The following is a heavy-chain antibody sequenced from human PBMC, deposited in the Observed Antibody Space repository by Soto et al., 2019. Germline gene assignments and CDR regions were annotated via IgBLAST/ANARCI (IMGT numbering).Heavy chain of an antibody. Sequence: RLSCAASGFTFSSYAMTWVRQAPGKGLEWVSTISGSGGSTYYADSVKGRFTISRDNSKNTLYLQMNSLRAEDTAVYYCAKGNYDILTGSLGFFDSWGQGALVTVSS. J-gene: IGHJ4*02. CDR1: GFTFSSYA. CDR2: ISGSGGST. D-gene: IGHD3-9*01. CDR3: AKGNYDILTGSLGFFDS. V-gene: IGHV3-23*01.